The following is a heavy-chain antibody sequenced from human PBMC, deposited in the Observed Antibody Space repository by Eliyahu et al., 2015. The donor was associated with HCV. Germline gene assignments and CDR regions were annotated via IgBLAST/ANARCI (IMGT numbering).Heavy chain of an antibody. V-gene: IGHV4-61*02. CDR3: VRGEGAGFCSSPSCHQVGYYYYMDV. CDR2: IYASGTI. Sequence: QVQLQESGPGLVKPSQTLSLTCTVPGGSISSGSYYWSWIRQPAGKGLEWVGRIYASGTIIYNPSLKSRVTISVDKTKNQFSLYVSSVTAADTAVYYCVRGEGAGFCSSPSCHQVGYYYYMDVWGKGTTVTVSS. CDR1: GGSISSGSYY. J-gene: IGHJ6*03. D-gene: IGHD2-2*01.